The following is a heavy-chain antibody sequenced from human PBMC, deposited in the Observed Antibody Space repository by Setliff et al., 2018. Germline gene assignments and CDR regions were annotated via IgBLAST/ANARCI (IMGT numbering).Heavy chain of an antibody. CDR1: SGSFSDHF. CDR2: INHSGST. J-gene: IGHJ3*02. D-gene: IGHD3-10*01. Sequence: TLSLTCAVYSGSFSDHFWSWIRQPPGKGLEWIGEINHSGSTNYNPSLKSRVTISVDTSKNQFSLKLTSVTAADTAVNFCARVPHVWFGDLVTFDDAFDIWGQGTMVTVSS. V-gene: IGHV4-34*01. CDR3: ARVPHVWFGDLVTFDDAFDI.